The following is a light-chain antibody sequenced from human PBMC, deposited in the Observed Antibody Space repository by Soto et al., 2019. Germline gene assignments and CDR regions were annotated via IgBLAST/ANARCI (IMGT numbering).Light chain of an antibody. J-gene: IGLJ3*02. CDR3: QSSDSSVFGVV. CDR2: GNT. V-gene: IGLV1-40*01. CDR1: SSNIGAGYH. Sequence: QSVLTQPPSVSGAPGQRVTISCTGRSSNIGAGYHVHWYQQLPGTAPRLLIYGNTNRPSGVPDRFSGSKSATSASLAITGLQAEDEADYYCQSSDSSVFGVVFGGGTKLTVL.